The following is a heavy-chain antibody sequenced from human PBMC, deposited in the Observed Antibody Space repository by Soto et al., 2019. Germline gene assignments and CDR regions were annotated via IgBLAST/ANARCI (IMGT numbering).Heavy chain of an antibody. CDR2: ISGDGSST. CDR1: GFTFSSYA. V-gene: IGHV3-74*01. Sequence: GGSLRLSCAASGFTFSSYAMSWVRQAPGKGLVWVSGISGDGSSTSYADSVKGRFTISRDNAKNTLYLQMSSLRAEDTAVYYCARAPYPVFDCWGRGTLVTVSS. CDR3: ARAPYPVFDC. J-gene: IGHJ4*02.